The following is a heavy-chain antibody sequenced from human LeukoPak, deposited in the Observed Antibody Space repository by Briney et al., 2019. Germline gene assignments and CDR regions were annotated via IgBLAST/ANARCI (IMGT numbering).Heavy chain of an antibody. CDR3: ATDIAVAGVRGEFDY. CDR1: GYTPSEVS. V-gene: IGHV1-24*01. J-gene: IGHJ4*02. D-gene: IGHD6-19*01. Sequence: ASAKVSCKVSGYTPSEVSMHCGRQAPGRRDEWRVGFALEDGETIYAQTFQGRVTTTEDTSTPTAYMELSSLRSEHPAVYYCATDIAVAGVRGEFDYSGQGTLVTASS. CDR2: FALEDGET.